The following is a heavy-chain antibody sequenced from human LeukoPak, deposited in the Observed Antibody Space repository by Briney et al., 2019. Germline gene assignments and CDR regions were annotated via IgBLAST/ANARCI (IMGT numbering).Heavy chain of an antibody. D-gene: IGHD4-17*01. CDR1: GNTFTSYY. J-gene: IGHJ4*02. V-gene: IGHV1-2*02. CDR2: INPNSGGT. Sequence: ASVKVSCKASGNTFTSYYIHWVRQAPGQGLEWMGWINPNSGGTNYAQEFQGRVTMTRDTSISTAYMELRLRSDDTAVYYCARSRNSHDYGDYYFDCWGQGTLVTVSS. CDR3: ARSRNSHDYGDYYFDC.